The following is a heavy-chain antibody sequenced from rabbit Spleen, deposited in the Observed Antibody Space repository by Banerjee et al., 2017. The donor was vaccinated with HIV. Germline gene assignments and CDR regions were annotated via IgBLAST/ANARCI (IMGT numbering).Heavy chain of an antibody. V-gene: IGHV1S45*01. CDR1: GFSFSTNYW. Sequence: QEQLEESGGDLVKPEGSLTLTCTASGFSFSTNYWICWVRQAPGKGLEWIACIYGGNGRTHYANWAKGRFTISKTSSTTMTLQMTSLTAADTATYFCARALDDGYSGYGYKLWGQGTLVTVS. CDR3: ARALDDGYSGYGYKL. CDR2: IYGGNGRT. D-gene: IGHD7-1*01. J-gene: IGHJ3*01.